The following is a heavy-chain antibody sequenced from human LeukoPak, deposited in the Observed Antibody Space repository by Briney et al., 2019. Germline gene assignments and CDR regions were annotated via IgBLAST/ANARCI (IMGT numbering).Heavy chain of an antibody. J-gene: IGHJ4*02. CDR2: IESKTDGGTT. CDR1: GFTFSSYG. Sequence: GGSLRLSCAASGFTFSSYGMHWVRQAPGKGLEWVGRIESKTDGGTTDYAAPVKGRFTISRDDSTNTLYLQMNSLKSEDTAVYYCTTYGSGRKFDYWGQGILVTVSS. V-gene: IGHV3-15*04. D-gene: IGHD3-10*01. CDR3: TTYGSGRKFDY.